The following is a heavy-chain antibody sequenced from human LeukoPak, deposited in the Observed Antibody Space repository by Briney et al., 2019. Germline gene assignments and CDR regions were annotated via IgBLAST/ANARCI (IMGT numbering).Heavy chain of an antibody. Sequence: GGSLRLSCAASGFTFSSYSMNWVRQAPGKGLEWVSYISSSSSTIYYADSVKGRFTISRDNAKNSLYLQMNSLRAEDTAVYYCARDNDYVWGSYRPTPLDYWGQGTLVTVSS. V-gene: IGHV3-48*04. CDR3: ARDNDYVWGSYRPTPLDY. D-gene: IGHD3-16*02. CDR1: GFTFSSYS. CDR2: ISSSSSTI. J-gene: IGHJ4*02.